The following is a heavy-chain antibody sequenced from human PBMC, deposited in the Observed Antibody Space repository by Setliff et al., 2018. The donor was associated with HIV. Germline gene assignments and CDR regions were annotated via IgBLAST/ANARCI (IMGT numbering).Heavy chain of an antibody. D-gene: IGHD2-2*02. CDR2: IYTSGST. Sequence: SSETLSLTCTVSGGSISTYYWTWIRQPPGKGPEWIGYIYTSGSTSYNPSLKSRLTISLDTSKNQFSLKLSSVTAADTAVYYCARQERYCTSADCYRYFNYWGQGTQVTVSS. V-gene: IGHV4-4*09. CDR3: ARQERYCTSADCYRYFNY. CDR1: GGSISTYY. J-gene: IGHJ4*02.